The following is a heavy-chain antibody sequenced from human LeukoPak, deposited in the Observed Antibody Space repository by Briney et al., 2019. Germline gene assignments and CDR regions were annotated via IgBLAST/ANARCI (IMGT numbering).Heavy chain of an antibody. CDR2: ISYDGSNK. CDR3: ATPSGSYRHVDY. J-gene: IGHJ4*02. CDR1: GFTFSSYA. V-gene: IGHV3-30*04. D-gene: IGHD1-26*01. Sequence: GRSLRLSCAASGFTFSSYAMRWARQAPGKGLGWVAVISYDGSNKYYADSVKGRFTISRDNSKNTLYLQMNSLRAEDTAVYYCATPSGSYRHVDYWGQGTLVTVSS.